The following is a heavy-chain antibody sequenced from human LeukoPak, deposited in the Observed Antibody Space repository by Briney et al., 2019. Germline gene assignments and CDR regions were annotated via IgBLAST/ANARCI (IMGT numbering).Heavy chain of an antibody. CDR3: ARAPGLELLPFDY. V-gene: IGHV1-69*05. CDR2: IIPIFGTA. Sequence: SVKVSCKASGGTFSSYAISWVRQAPGQGLEWMGGIIPIFGTANYAQKFQGRVTITTDESTSTAYMELSSLRSEDTAVYYCARAPGLELLPFDYWGQGTLVTVSS. D-gene: IGHD1-7*01. CDR1: GGTFSSYA. J-gene: IGHJ4*02.